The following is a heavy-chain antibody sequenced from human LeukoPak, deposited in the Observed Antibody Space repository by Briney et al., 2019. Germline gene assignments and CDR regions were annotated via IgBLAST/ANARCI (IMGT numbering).Heavy chain of an antibody. V-gene: IGHV1-69*01. CDR1: GGTSSSYA. CDR3: ARSAGRGSRAPITYNWFDP. J-gene: IGHJ5*02. D-gene: IGHD5-24*01. Sequence: SVKVSCKAFGGTSSSYAISWVRQAPGQGLEWMGGIIPIFGTANYAQKFQGRVTITADESTSTAYMELSSLRSEDTAVYYCARSAGRGSRAPITYNWFDPWGQGTLVTVSS. CDR2: IIPIFGTA.